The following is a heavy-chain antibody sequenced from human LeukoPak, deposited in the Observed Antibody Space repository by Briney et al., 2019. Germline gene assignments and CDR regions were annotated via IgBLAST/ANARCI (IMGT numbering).Heavy chain of an antibody. CDR2: IYYSGST. CDR3: ARAKVTMVRGVMIYHYGMDV. Sequence: TSETLSLTCTVSGGSISSLYWSWIRQPPGKGLEWIGYIYYSGSTNYNPSLKSRVTISVDTSKNQFSLKLSSVTAADTAVYYCARAKVTMVRGVMIYHYGMDVWGQGTTVTVSS. CDR1: GGSISSLY. V-gene: IGHV4-59*01. J-gene: IGHJ6*02. D-gene: IGHD3-10*01.